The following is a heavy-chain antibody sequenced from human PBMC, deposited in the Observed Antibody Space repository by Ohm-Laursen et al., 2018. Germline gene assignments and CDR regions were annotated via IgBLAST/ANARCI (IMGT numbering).Heavy chain of an antibody. Sequence: SLRLSCAASGFTFSSYWMSWVRQAPGKGLEWVANIKQDGSEKYYVDSVKGRFTISRDNAKNSLYLQMNSLRAEDTAVYYCARDPLQLWPELGAYYYYGMDVWGQGTTVTVSS. CDR2: IKQDGSEK. CDR3: ARDPLQLWPELGAYYYYGMDV. J-gene: IGHJ6*02. CDR1: GFTFSSYW. V-gene: IGHV3-7*01. D-gene: IGHD5-18*01.